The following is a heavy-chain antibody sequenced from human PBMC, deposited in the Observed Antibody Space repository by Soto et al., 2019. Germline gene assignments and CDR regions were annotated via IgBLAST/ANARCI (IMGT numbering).Heavy chain of an antibody. J-gene: IGHJ4*02. CDR3: AKAGKAEQWLVHY. Sequence: QVQLVESGGGVVQPGRSLRLSCAASGFTFSSYGMHWVRQAPGKGLEWVAVISYDGSNKYYADSVKGRFTISRDNXKNTLYLQMNSLRAEDTAVYYCAKAGKAEQWLVHYWGQGTLVTVSS. CDR1: GFTFSSYG. V-gene: IGHV3-30*18. CDR2: ISYDGSNK. D-gene: IGHD6-19*01.